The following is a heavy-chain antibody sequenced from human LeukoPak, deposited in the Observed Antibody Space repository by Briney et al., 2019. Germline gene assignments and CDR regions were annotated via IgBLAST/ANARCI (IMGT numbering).Heavy chain of an antibody. CDR3: AKARPKASSYFDY. Sequence: GGSLRLSCAASGFTFSSFAMSWVRQAPGKGLVWVSAISGSGGSTYYADSVKGRFTISRDNTKNTLYLQMNSLRAEDTAVYYCAKARPKASSYFDYWGQGTLVTVSS. CDR2: ISGSGGST. CDR1: GFTFSSFA. J-gene: IGHJ4*02. V-gene: IGHV3-23*01.